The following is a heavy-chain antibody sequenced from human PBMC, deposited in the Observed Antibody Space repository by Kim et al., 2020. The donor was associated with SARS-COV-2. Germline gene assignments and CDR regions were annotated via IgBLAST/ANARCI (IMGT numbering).Heavy chain of an antibody. Sequence: GGSLRLSCAASGFTFSSYGMHWVRQAPGKGLEWVAVISYDGSNKYYADSVKGRFTISRDNSKNTLYLQMNSLRAEDTAVYYCAKDRLGYEDYLDYWGQGTLVTVSS. D-gene: IGHD3-3*01. CDR1: GFTFSSYG. J-gene: IGHJ4*02. V-gene: IGHV3-30*18. CDR2: ISYDGSNK. CDR3: AKDRLGYEDYLDY.